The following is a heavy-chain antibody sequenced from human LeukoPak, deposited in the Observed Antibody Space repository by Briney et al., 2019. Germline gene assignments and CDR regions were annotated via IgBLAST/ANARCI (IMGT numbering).Heavy chain of an antibody. CDR3: AKYAFDGTIFGAFDI. V-gene: IGHV3-23*01. CDR2: ISRDGGST. Sequence: GSLRPSCAASGFTFSSYAMSWVRQAPGKGLDWVSAISRDGGSTYYADSVKGRFTISRDNSRNTLYLQMNSLRAEDTAVYYCAKYAFDGTIFGAFDIWGQGTMVIVSS. D-gene: IGHD1-14*01. CDR1: GFTFSSYA. J-gene: IGHJ3*02.